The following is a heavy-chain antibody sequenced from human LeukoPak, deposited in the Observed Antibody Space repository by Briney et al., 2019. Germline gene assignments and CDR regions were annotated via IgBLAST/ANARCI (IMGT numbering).Heavy chain of an antibody. CDR3: ARDGVTFYDILTGYHFDY. Sequence: ASVKVSCKASGYTFTSYGISWVRQAPGQGLEWMGWISAYNGNTNYAQKLQGRVTMTTDTSTSTAYMELRGLRSDDTAVYYCARDGVTFYDILTGYHFDYWGQGTLVTISS. CDR1: GYTFTSYG. V-gene: IGHV1-18*01. CDR2: ISAYNGNT. D-gene: IGHD3-9*01. J-gene: IGHJ4*02.